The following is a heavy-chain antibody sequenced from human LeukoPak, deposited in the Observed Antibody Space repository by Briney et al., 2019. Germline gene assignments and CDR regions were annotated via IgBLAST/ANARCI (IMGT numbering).Heavy chain of an antibody. V-gene: IGHV3-21*01. CDR2: ISSSSSYI. CDR3: ARDFWEGATPLGY. Sequence: GGSLRLSCAASGFTFSSYSMKWVSPAPGKGLEWVSSISSSSSYIYYADSVKGRFTISRDNAKNSLYLQMNSLRAEDTAVYYCARDFWEGATPLGYWGQGTLVTVSS. J-gene: IGHJ4*02. CDR1: GFTFSSYS. D-gene: IGHD1-26*01.